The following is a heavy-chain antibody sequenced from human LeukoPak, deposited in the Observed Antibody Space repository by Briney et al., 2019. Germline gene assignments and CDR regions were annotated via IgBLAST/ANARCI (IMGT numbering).Heavy chain of an antibody. V-gene: IGHV4-4*07. Sequence: SETLSLTCTVSGGSISSYYWSWIRQPAGKGLEWIGRIYSSGSTNYNPSLKSRVTMSVDTSKNHFSLKLSSVTAADTAVYYCARVLGGDWNDALGYYYYMDVWGKGTTVTVSS. CDR3: ARVLGGDWNDALGYYYYMDV. CDR2: IYSSGST. D-gene: IGHD1-1*01. CDR1: GGSISSYY. J-gene: IGHJ6*03.